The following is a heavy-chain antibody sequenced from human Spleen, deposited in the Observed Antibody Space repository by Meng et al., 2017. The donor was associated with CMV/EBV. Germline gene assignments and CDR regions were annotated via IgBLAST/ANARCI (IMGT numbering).Heavy chain of an antibody. D-gene: IGHD6-13*01. V-gene: IGHV1-2*02. CDR1: GYTFTAYY. J-gene: IGHJ4*02. CDR3: AKAYSSSWYREYYDY. CDR2: INPNTGVT. Sequence: ASVKSCKASGYTFTAYYMHWLRQAPGQGLEWMAWINPNTGVTGYAQHLQGKVTMTRDTSISTVYMELNSLRAEDTAVYYCAKAYSSSWYREYYDYWGQGTLVTVSS.